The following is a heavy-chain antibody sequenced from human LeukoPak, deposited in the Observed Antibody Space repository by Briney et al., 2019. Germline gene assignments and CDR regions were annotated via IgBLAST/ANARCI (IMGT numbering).Heavy chain of an antibody. V-gene: IGHV3-23*01. J-gene: IGHJ4*02. D-gene: IGHD3-10*01. CDR1: EFTFGSYA. CDR3: ARALNYGSGSYYYFDY. Sequence: GGSLRLSCAASEFTFGSYAMSWVRQAPGKGLEWVSGIRGSGGSTYYADSVKGRFTISRDNSKNTLYLQMNSLRAEDTAVYYCARALNYGSGSYYYFDYWGQGTLVTVSS. CDR2: IRGSGGST.